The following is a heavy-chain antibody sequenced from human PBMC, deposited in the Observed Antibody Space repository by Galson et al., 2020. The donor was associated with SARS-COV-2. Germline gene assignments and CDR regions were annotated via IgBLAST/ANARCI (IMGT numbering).Heavy chain of an antibody. V-gene: IGHV3-33*01. J-gene: IGHJ3*02. CDR1: GITFSNFA. CDR2: IWFDGSKK. D-gene: IGHD4-4*01. Sequence: GESLKISCVASGITFSNFAMHWVRQAPGKGLEWVAAIWFDGSKKYYGDSVKGRFTISRDNSKNALYLQMNSLRVEDTATYYCARAAGRNIDAFDIWSQGTLVTVSS. CDR3: ARAAGRNIDAFDI.